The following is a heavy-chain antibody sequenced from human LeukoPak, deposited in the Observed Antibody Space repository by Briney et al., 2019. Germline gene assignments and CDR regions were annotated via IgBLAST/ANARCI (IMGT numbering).Heavy chain of an antibody. CDR3: AKDAVRGVITDCWFDP. V-gene: IGHV3-23*01. Sequence: PGGSLRLSCAASGFTFSSYAMSWVRQAPGKGLEWVSAISGSGGSTYYADSVKGRFTISRDNSKNTLYLQMNSLRAEDTAVYYCAKDAVRGVITDCWFDPWGQGTLVTVSS. CDR1: GFTFSSYA. CDR2: ISGSGGST. D-gene: IGHD3-10*01. J-gene: IGHJ5*02.